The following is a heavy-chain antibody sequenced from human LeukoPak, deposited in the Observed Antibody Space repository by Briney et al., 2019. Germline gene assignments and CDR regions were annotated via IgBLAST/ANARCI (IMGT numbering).Heavy chain of an antibody. D-gene: IGHD3-10*01. V-gene: IGHV3-23*01. CDR2: ISGSGGST. Sequence: PGGSLRLSCAASGFTFSSYAMSWVRQAPGKGLEWVSAISGSGGSTYYADSVKGRFTISRDNSKNTLYLQMNSLRAEDTAVYYCAKDAGVNPHSSWPPPAHYWGQGTLVTVSS. CDR3: AKDAGVNPHSSWPPPAHY. J-gene: IGHJ4*02. CDR1: GFTFSSYA.